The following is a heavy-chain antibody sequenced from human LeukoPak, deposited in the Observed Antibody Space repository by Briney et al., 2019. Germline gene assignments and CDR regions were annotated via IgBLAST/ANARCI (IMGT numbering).Heavy chain of an antibody. J-gene: IGHJ4*02. D-gene: IGHD6-19*01. V-gene: IGHV3-48*03. CDR1: GFTFSSYE. Sequence: GGSLRLSCAAFGFTFSSYEMNWVRQAPGKGLEWVSYISSSGSTIYYADSVKGRFTISRDNAKNSLYLQMNSLRAEDTAVYYCAFPFCSSGWYYFDYWGQGTLVTVSS. CDR3: AFPFCSSGWYYFDY. CDR2: ISSSGSTI.